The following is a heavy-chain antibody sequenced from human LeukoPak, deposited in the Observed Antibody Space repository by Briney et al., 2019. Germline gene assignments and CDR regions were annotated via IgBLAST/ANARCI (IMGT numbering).Heavy chain of an antibody. CDR1: GGSISSYY. V-gene: IGHV4-4*07. CDR2: IYTSGST. Sequence: SETLSLTCTVSGGSISSYYWSWIRQPAGKGLEWIGRIYTSGSTNYNPSLKSRVTMSVDTSKNQFSLKLSSVTAADTAVFYCARFRIAAAGPGNYFDYWGQGTLVTVSS. CDR3: ARFRIAAAGPGNYFDY. D-gene: IGHD6-13*01. J-gene: IGHJ4*02.